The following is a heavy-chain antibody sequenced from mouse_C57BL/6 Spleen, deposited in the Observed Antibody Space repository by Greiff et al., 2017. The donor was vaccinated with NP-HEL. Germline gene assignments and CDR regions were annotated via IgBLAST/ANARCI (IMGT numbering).Heavy chain of an antibody. J-gene: IGHJ3*01. V-gene: IGHV1-22*01. D-gene: IGHD2-1*01. CDR3: AEERYYGNPAWFAY. CDR2: INPNNGGT. Sequence: EVQLQQSGPELVKPGASVKMSCKASGYTFTDYNMHWVKQSHGKSLEWIGYINPNNGGTSYNQKFKGKATLTVNKSSSTAYMELRSLTSEDSAVYYWAEERYYGNPAWFAYWGQGTLVTVSA. CDR1: GYTFTDYN.